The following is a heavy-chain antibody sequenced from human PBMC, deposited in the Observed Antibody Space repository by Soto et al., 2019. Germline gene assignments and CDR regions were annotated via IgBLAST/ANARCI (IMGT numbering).Heavy chain of an antibody. D-gene: IGHD2-2*01. Sequence: SETLSLTCAVYGGSFSGYYWSWIRQPPGKGLEWIGEINHSGSTNYNPSLKSRVTISVDTSKNQFSLKLSSVTAADTAVYYCAREPCSSTSCEDAFDIWGQGTMVTVSS. CDR2: INHSGST. J-gene: IGHJ3*02. V-gene: IGHV4-34*01. CDR1: GGSFSGYY. CDR3: AREPCSSTSCEDAFDI.